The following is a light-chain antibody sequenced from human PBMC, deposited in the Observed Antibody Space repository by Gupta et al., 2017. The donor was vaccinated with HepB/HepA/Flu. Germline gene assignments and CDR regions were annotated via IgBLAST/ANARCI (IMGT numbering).Light chain of an antibody. Sequence: DIQMTQSPSSLSASVGDRVTITCRASQSISSYLNWYQQKPGKAPSLLIYTASTLRSGVPSRFSGSGYGTHFTLTISSLQPEDFATYSCLQSLTFPLTFGQGTKVEIK. J-gene: IGKJ1*01. CDR1: QSISSY. V-gene: IGKV1-39*01. CDR3: LQSLTFPLT. CDR2: TAS.